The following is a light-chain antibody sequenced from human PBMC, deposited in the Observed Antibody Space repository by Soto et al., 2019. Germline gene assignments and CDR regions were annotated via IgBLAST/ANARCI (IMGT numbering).Light chain of an antibody. V-gene: IGKV3-20*01. CDR1: HSVSSSY. J-gene: IGKJ4*01. CDR2: GAS. Sequence: EIVLTQSPGTLSLSPGERATLSCRASHSVSSSYLAWYQQKPGQAPRLLISGASSRATGIPDRFSGSGSGTDFNLTISSLEPEDFAVYYCQQYGSSHLTFGGGTKVEIK. CDR3: QQYGSSHLT.